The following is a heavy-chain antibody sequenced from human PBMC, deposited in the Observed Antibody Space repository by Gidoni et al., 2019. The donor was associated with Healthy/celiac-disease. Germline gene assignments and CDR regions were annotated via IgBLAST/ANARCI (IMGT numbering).Heavy chain of an antibody. CDR2: IYHSGST. D-gene: IGHD2-15*01. CDR1: GGSISSSNW. CDR3: ARDFCSGGSCYPRYSSGSLYFDY. V-gene: IGHV4-4*02. J-gene: IGHJ4*02. Sequence: QVQLQESGPGLVKPSGTLSLTCAVSGGSISSSNWWSWVRQPPGKGLEWIGEIYHSGSTNYNPSLKSRVTISVDKSKNQFSLKLSSVTAADTAVYYCARDFCSGGSCYPRYSSGSLYFDYWGQGTLVTVSS.